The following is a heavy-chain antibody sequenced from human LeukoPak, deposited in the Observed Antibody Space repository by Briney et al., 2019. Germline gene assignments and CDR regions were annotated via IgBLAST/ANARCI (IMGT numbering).Heavy chain of an antibody. J-gene: IGHJ4*02. CDR3: ARDPGLITPFDY. D-gene: IGHD1-14*01. CDR2: IYYSGST. Sequence: SETLSLTCTVSGGSFSSSSNYWGWIRQPPGKGLEWIGSIYYSGSTYYNPSLNSQRTIPVHRFKKQFSLKLSSVTSADTGVYYCARDPGLITPFDYWGQGTLVTVSS. CDR1: GGSFSSSSNY. V-gene: IGHV4-39*07.